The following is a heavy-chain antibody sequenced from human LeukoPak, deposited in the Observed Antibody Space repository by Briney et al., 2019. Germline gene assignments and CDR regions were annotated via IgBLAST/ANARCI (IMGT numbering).Heavy chain of an antibody. Sequence: PSETLSLTCAVYGGSFSGYYWSWIRQPPGEGLEWIGEINHSGSTNYNPSLKSRVTISVDTSKNQFSLKLSSVTAADTAVYYCARGRTGNDGSSGWYVDYWGQGTLVTVSS. J-gene: IGHJ4*02. D-gene: IGHD6-19*01. CDR3: ARGRTGNDGSSGWYVDY. CDR2: INHSGST. CDR1: GGSFSGYY. V-gene: IGHV4-34*01.